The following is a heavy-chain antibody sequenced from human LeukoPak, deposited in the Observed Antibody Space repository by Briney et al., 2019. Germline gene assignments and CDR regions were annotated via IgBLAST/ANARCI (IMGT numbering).Heavy chain of an antibody. CDR2: IYSGGST. D-gene: IGHD3-9*01. CDR1: GFTVSSNY. CDR3: AAQDNFDWPHRSFDY. J-gene: IGHJ4*02. V-gene: IGHV3-53*01. Sequence: GGSLRLSCAASGFTVSSNYMSWVRQAPGKGLEWVSVIYSGGSTYYADSVKGRFTISRDNSKNQLYLQMNSLRAEDTAVYYCAAQDNFDWPHRSFDYWGQGTLVTVSS.